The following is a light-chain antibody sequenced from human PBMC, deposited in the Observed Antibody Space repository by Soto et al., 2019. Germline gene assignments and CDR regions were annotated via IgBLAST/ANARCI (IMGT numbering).Light chain of an antibody. CDR1: SSDVGGYNY. V-gene: IGLV2-8*01. CDR3: GTWDSSLSAGDGV. J-gene: IGLJ2*01. CDR2: EVS. Sequence: QSALTQPPSASGSPGQSVTISCTGTSSDVGGYNYVSWYQQHPGKAPKLMIYEVSKRPSGVPDRFSGSKSGNTASLTVSGLQAEDEADYYCGTWDSSLSAGDGVFGGGTKLTVL.